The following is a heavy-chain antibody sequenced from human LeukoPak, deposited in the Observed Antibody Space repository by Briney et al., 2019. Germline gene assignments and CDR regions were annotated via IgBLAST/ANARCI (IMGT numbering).Heavy chain of an antibody. CDR3: ARAEEVVFDP. Sequence: SETLSLTCTVSGGSISSGDYYWSWIRQPPGKGLGWIGYIYYSGSTYYNPSLKSRVTISVDTSKNQFSLKLSSVTAADTAVYYCARAEEVVFDPWGQGTLVTVSS. J-gene: IGHJ5*02. V-gene: IGHV4-30-4*01. CDR1: GGSISSGDYY. CDR2: IYYSGST.